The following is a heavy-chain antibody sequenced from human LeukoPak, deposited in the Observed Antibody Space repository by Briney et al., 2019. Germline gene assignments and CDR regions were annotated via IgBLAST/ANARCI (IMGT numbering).Heavy chain of an antibody. V-gene: IGHV3-21*01. D-gene: IGHD2-2*02. CDR1: GGSISSSS. J-gene: IGHJ6*02. CDR3: ARVGDIVVVPAAISAAAGYGMDV. Sequence: ETLSLTCTVSGGSISSSSYYWGWIRQPPGKGLEWVSSISSSSSYIYYADSVKGRFTISRDNAKNSLYLQMNSLRAEDTAVYYCARVGDIVVVPAAISAAAGYGMDVWGQGTTVTVSS. CDR2: ISSSSSYI.